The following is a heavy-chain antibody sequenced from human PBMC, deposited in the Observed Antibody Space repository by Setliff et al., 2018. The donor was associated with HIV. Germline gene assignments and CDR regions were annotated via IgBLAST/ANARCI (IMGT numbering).Heavy chain of an antibody. CDR3: AKLPHSSAWYSPFYYFEY. J-gene: IGHJ4*02. V-gene: IGHV3-30*04. Sequence: GGSLRLSCAGSGFVFSNYAMNWVRQAPGKGLEWVAVISYSGSKKLYADSVKGRFTISRDDSTNTVFLQMSSLTPEDTAVYYCAKLPHSSAWYSPFYYFEYWGQGTLVTVSS. D-gene: IGHD6-19*01. CDR2: ISYSGSKK. CDR1: GFVFSNYA.